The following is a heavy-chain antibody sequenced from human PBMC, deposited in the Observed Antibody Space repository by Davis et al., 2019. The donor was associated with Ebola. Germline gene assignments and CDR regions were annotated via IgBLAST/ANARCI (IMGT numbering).Heavy chain of an antibody. CDR2: VSAYDGRT. CDR3: ARTWDERADFDY. D-gene: IGHD1-26*01. J-gene: IGHJ4*02. Sequence: ASVKVSCKTSGYTFSAYGLSWVRQAPGQGLEWLGWVSAYDGRTVYAQKFQDRVTLTIDTSTGACYMEMKSLRSGDTALYYCARTWDERADFDYWGQGTLVTVSS. V-gene: IGHV1-18*01. CDR1: GYTFSAYG.